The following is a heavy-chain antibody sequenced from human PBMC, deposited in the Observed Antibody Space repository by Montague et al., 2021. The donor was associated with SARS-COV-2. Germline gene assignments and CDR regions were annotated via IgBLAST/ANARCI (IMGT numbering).Heavy chain of an antibody. CDR2: ISDSGST. CDR3: ATITLGYCTNGVCQPPDY. Sequence: SETLSLTCIVSGGSISSFYWSWFRQPPGKGLEWIGYISDSGSTNYNPSLTSRITMSVDTSKNQFSLKVNSVTAADTAVYYCATITLGYCTNGVCQPPDYWGQGTLVTVSS. J-gene: IGHJ4*02. D-gene: IGHD2-8*01. V-gene: IGHV4-59*08. CDR1: GGSISSFY.